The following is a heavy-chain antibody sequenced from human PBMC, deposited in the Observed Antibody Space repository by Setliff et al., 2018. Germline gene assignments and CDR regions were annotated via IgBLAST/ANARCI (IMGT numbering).Heavy chain of an antibody. Sequence: GGSLRLSCAASGFRFGDFGMHWVRQAPGKGLEWITFIRHDGDNKYYRDPVKGRFTVSKDNSKNTMYLQMNSLRAEDTALFYCVRAVTIFGVVTPIYFYYMDVWGKGTTVTVSS. D-gene: IGHD3-3*01. CDR3: VRAVTIFGVVTPIYFYYMDV. CDR1: GFRFGDFG. J-gene: IGHJ6*03. CDR2: IRHDGDNK. V-gene: IGHV3-30*02.